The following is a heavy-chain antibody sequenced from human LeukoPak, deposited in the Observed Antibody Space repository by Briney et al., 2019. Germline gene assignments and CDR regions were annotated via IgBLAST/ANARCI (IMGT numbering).Heavy chain of an antibody. CDR2: IYYSGST. J-gene: IGHJ4*02. CDR1: GGSISSGDYY. V-gene: IGHV4-30-4*08. Sequence: SQTLSLTCTVSGGSISSGDYYWSWIRQPPGTGLEWIGYIYYSGSTYYNPSLKSRVTISVDTSKNQFSPKLSSVTAADTAVYYCARDLSSGYYRYYFDYWGQGTLVTVSS. D-gene: IGHD3-22*01. CDR3: ARDLSSGYYRYYFDY.